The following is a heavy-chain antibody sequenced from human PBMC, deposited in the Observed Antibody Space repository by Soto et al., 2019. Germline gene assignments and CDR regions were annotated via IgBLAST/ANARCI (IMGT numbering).Heavy chain of an antibody. CDR3: AQTNSGSYYFDY. V-gene: IGHV4-59*01. CDR2: IYYSGST. J-gene: IGHJ4*02. Sequence: PSETLSLTCTVSGGSISSYYWSWIRQPPGKGLEWIGYIYYSGSTNYNPSLKSRVTISVDTSKNQFSLKLSSVTAADTAVYYCAQTNSGSYYFDYWGQGTLVTSPQ. D-gene: IGHD1-26*01. CDR1: GGSISSYY.